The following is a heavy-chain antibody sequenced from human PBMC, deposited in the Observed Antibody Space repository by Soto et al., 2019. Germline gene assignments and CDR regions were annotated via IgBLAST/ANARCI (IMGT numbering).Heavy chain of an antibody. Sequence: QVQLVESGGGVVQPGRSLRLSCAASGFTFSSYAMHWVRQAPGKGLEWVAVISYDGSNKYYADSVKGRFTISRDNSKNTLYLQMNSLRAEDTAVYYCARLRVAIVVVPAAFDYRGQGTLVTVSS. CDR3: ARLRVAIVVVPAAFDY. V-gene: IGHV3-30-3*01. CDR1: GFTFSSYA. J-gene: IGHJ4*02. CDR2: ISYDGSNK. D-gene: IGHD2-2*01.